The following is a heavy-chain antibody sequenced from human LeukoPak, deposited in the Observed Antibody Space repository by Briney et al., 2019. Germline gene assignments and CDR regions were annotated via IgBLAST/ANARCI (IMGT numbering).Heavy chain of an antibody. CDR3: ARSQWPNDAFDI. J-gene: IGHJ3*02. CDR2: IGTAGDT. CDR1: GFTFSSYD. V-gene: IGHV3-13*01. D-gene: IGHD6-19*01. Sequence: GGSLRLSCAASGFTFSSYDMHWVRHATGKGLEWVSAIGTAGDTYYPGSMKGRFTISRENAKNSLYLQMNSLRAGDTAVYYCARSQWPNDAFDIWGQGTMVTVSS.